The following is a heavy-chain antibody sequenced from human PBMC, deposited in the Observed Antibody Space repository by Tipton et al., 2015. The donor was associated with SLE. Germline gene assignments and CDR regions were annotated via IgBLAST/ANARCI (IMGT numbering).Heavy chain of an antibody. J-gene: IGHJ3*02. CDR1: GGSVSSGSYY. CDR3: ARDLGSSSDAFDI. D-gene: IGHD6-6*01. Sequence: TLSLTCTVSGGSVSSGSYYWSWIRQPPGKGPEWIGYIYYSGSTNYNPSLKSRVTISVDTSKNQFSLKLSSVTAADTAVYYCARDLGSSSDAFDIWGQGTMVTVSS. V-gene: IGHV4-61*01. CDR2: IYYSGST.